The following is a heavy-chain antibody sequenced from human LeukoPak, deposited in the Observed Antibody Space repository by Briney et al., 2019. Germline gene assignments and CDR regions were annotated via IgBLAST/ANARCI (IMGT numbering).Heavy chain of an antibody. D-gene: IGHD4-17*01. J-gene: IGHJ3*02. V-gene: IGHV3-48*03. CDR1: GFTFSSYE. Sequence: PGGSLRLSCAASGFTFSSYEMNWVRQAPGKGLEWVSYISSSGSTIYYADSVKGRFTISRDNAKNSLYLQMNSLRAEDTAVYYCARADYGDYVTAFDIWGQGTMVTVSS. CDR2: ISSSGSTI. CDR3: ARADYGDYVTAFDI.